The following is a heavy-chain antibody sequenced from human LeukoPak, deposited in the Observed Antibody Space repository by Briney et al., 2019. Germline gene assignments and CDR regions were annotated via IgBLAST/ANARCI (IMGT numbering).Heavy chain of an antibody. CDR2: FDPEDGET. CDR3: ATMLNYYDSSGYNFGY. D-gene: IGHD3-22*01. J-gene: IGHJ4*02. V-gene: IGHV1-24*01. Sequence: GASVKVSCKVSGYTLTELSMHWVRQAPGKGLEWMGGFDPEDGETIYAQKFQGRVTMTEDTSTDTAYMELSSLRSEDTAVYYCATMLNYYDSSGYNFGYWGQGTLVTVSS. CDR1: GYTLTELS.